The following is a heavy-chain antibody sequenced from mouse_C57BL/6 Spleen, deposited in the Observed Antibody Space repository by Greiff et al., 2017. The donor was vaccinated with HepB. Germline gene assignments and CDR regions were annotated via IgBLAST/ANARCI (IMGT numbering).Heavy chain of an antibody. Sequence: VQLQQPGAELVRPGSSVKLSCKASGYTFTSYWMHWVKQRPIQGLEWIGNIDPSDSETHYNQKFKDKATLTVDKSSSTAYMQLSSLTSEDSAVYYCALYYGSSRHYAMDYWGQGTSVTVSS. CDR3: ALYYGSSRHYAMDY. D-gene: IGHD1-1*01. J-gene: IGHJ4*01. CDR2: IDPSDSET. V-gene: IGHV1-52*01. CDR1: GYTFTSYW.